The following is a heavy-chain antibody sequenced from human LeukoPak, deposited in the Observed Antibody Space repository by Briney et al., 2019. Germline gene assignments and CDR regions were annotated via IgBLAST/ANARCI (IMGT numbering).Heavy chain of an antibody. V-gene: IGHV4-59*01. Sequence: PSETLSLTCTVSGTSINNYYWHWLRQPPGKGLEWIGYIHYSGSTNYNPSLKSRINMSLDTSKSQFSLKLTSVTPADTAVYYCAASGWPSNSFGVWGQGTTVTVSS. J-gene: IGHJ6*02. D-gene: IGHD6-19*01. CDR2: IHYSGST. CDR3: AASGWPSNSFGV. CDR1: GTSINNYY.